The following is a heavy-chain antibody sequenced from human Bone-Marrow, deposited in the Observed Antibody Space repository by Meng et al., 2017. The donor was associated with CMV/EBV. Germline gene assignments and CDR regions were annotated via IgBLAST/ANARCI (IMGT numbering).Heavy chain of an antibody. J-gene: IGHJ6*02. V-gene: IGHV3-48*03. CDR1: GFTLSSYE. CDR2: ISNSGSTI. CDR3: AKSTRRYYYGMDV. Sequence: GGSLRLSCTVSGFTLSSYEMNWVRQAPGKGLEWISYISNSGSTIDYADSVKGRFTISRDNAKNSLYLQMNSLRAEDTAVYYCAKSTRRYYYGMDVWGQGTTVTVSS. D-gene: IGHD2-2*01.